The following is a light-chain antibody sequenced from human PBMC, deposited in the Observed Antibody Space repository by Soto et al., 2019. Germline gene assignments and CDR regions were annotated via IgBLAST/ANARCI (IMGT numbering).Light chain of an antibody. J-gene: IGKJ1*01. CDR1: QGISSY. CDR3: QQLNSYPRT. CDR2: AAS. Sequence: DIQLTQSPSFLSASVGDRVTITCRASQGISSYLAWYQQKPGKAPKLLIYAASTLQSGVPSRFSGSGSGTELTLTISSLPPEDFATYYCQQLNSYPRTFGQGTKVEIK. V-gene: IGKV1-9*01.